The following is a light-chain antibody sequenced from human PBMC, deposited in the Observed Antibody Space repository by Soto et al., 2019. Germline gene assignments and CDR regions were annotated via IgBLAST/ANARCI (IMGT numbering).Light chain of an antibody. V-gene: IGLV1-44*01. J-gene: IGLJ3*02. Sequence: QSVLTQPPSASGTPGQRVTISCSGGSSNIGSNTVSWYQQLPGTAPKSLIYSDNQRPSGVPDRNSGSRSGTSASLAISGLQSEDEAEFYCAAWDDSLRGRVFGGGTKLTVL. CDR3: AAWDDSLRGRV. CDR2: SDN. CDR1: SSNIGSNT.